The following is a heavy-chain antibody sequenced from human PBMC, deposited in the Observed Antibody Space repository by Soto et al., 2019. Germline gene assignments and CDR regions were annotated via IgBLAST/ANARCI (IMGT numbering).Heavy chain of an antibody. V-gene: IGHV1-2*04. Sequence: GASVKVSCKASGYTFTGYYMHWVRQAPGQGLEWMGWINPNSGGTNYAQKFQGWVTMTRDTSISTAYMELSRLRSDDTAVYYCARGIMITFGHYYYGMDVWGQGTTVTVSS. J-gene: IGHJ6*02. D-gene: IGHD3-16*01. CDR1: GYTFTGYY. CDR2: INPNSGGT. CDR3: ARGIMITFGHYYYGMDV.